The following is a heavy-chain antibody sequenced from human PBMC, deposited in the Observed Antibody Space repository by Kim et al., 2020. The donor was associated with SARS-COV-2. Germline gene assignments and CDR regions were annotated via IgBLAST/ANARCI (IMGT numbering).Heavy chain of an antibody. J-gene: IGHJ4*02. V-gene: IGHV7-4-1*02. Sequence: YAKGFNGRFVFSLATAVSTAYLQISSLKAEDTAVYYCARAVTDYGDYVFDYWGQGTLVTVSS. CDR3: ARAVTDYGDYVFDY. D-gene: IGHD4-17*01.